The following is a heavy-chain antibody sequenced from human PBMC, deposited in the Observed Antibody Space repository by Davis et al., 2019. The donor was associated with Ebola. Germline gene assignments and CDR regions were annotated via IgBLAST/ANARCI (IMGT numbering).Heavy chain of an antibody. CDR3: ARGHCSGGSCPVGYYYYGMDV. Sequence: PGGSLRLSCAASGFTFSSYSMNWVRQAPGKGLEWVSSISSSSSYIYYADSVKGRFTISRDNAKNSLYLQMNSLRAEDTAVYYCARGHCSGGSCPVGYYYYGMDVWGQGTTVTVSS. J-gene: IGHJ6*02. D-gene: IGHD2-15*01. V-gene: IGHV3-21*04. CDR2: ISSSSSYI. CDR1: GFTFSSYS.